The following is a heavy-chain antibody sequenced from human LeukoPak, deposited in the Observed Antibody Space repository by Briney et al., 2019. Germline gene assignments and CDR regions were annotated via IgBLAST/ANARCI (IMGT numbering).Heavy chain of an antibody. D-gene: IGHD6-19*01. V-gene: IGHV3-30*03. J-gene: IGHJ5*02. CDR3: ARALAVTGTGGFDP. CDR2: ISYDGSNK. CDR1: GFTFSSYG. Sequence: PGGSLRLSCAASGFTFSSYGMHWVRQAPGKGLEWVAVISYDGSNKYYADSVKGRFTISRDNSKNTLYLQMNSLRAEDTAVYYCARALAVTGTGGFDPWGQGTLVTVSS.